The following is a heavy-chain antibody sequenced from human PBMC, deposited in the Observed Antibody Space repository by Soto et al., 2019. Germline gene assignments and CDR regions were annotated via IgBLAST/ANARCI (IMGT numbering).Heavy chain of an antibody. J-gene: IGHJ5*02. D-gene: IGHD2-2*01. CDR1: GFTFSSYA. Sequence: PGGSLRLSCAASGFTFSSYAMHWVRQAPGKGLEWVAVISYDGSNKYYADSVKGRFTISRDNSKNTLYLQMNSLRAEDTAVYYCARDVVVLVPAAISSWFDPWGQGTLVTVSS. V-gene: IGHV3-30-3*01. CDR2: ISYDGSNK. CDR3: ARDVVVLVPAAISSWFDP.